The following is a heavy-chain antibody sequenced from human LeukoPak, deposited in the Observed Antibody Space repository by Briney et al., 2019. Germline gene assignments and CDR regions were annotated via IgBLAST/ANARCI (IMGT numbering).Heavy chain of an antibody. CDR2: ISSSGSTV. D-gene: IGHD3-10*01. J-gene: IGHJ4*02. V-gene: IGHV3-11*04. CDR1: GFIFSDYY. CDR3: ARLNHYASGSYYPLDY. Sequence: GALRLSCAASGFIFSDYYMTWIRQAPGKGLEWLSYISSSGSTVYYADSVKGRFTISRDNASNSLYLQMNSLRADDTAVYFCARLNHYASGSYYPLDYWGQGTLVTVSS.